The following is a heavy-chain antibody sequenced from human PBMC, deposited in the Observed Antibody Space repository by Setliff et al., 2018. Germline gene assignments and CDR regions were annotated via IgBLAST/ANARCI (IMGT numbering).Heavy chain of an antibody. J-gene: IGHJ4*02. CDR3: ARLVDTPTVPQDYFDF. Sequence: SETLSLTCSVSGASITSGGFYWTWIRQPAGKGLEWIGHSSPSGSTTYNPSVKSRVTMSVDTSNNQFSLKLNSVTAADTAVYYCARLVDTPTVPQDYFDFWGQGTLVTVSS. D-gene: IGHD5-18*01. V-gene: IGHV4-61*10. CDR1: GASITSGGFY. CDR2: SSPSGST.